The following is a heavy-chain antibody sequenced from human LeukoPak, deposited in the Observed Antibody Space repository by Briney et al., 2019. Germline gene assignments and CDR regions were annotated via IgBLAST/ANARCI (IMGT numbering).Heavy chain of an antibody. D-gene: IGHD6-13*01. CDR3: ARDRTGCSSSWLGY. V-gene: IGHV3-21*01. CDR1: GFTFSSYS. J-gene: IGHJ4*02. Sequence: GGSLRLSCAASGFTFSSYSMNWVRQAPGKGLEWVSSISSSSSYIYYADSVKGRFTISRDNAKNSLYLQMNSLRAEDTAVYYCARDRTGCSSSWLGYWGQGTLVTVSS. CDR2: ISSSSSYI.